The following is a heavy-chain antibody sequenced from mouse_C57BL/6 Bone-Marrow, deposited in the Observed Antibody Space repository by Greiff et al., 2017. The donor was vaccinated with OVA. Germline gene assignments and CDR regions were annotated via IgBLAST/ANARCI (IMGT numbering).Heavy chain of an antibody. CDR3: ARFGSSPDY. CDR2: IYPRSGNT. D-gene: IGHD1-1*01. Sequence: QVQLQQSGAELARPGASVKLSCKASGYTFTSYGISWVKQRPGQGLEWIGKIYPRSGNTYYNEKFKSKATLTADKSSSTAYMELRSLTSEDYAVYFGARFGSSPDYWGQGTTLTVSS. CDR1: GYTFTSYG. V-gene: IGHV1-81*01. J-gene: IGHJ2*01.